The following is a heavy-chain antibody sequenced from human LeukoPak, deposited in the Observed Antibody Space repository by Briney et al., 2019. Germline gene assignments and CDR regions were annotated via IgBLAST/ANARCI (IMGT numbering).Heavy chain of an antibody. CDR3: ATSDVLRYFDHPFDP. CDR1: GYTFTSYG. Sequence: ASVKVSCKASGYTFTSYGISWVRQAPGQGLEWMGWISAYNGNTNYAQKLQGRVTMTTDTSTSTAYMELRSLRSDDTAVYYCATSDVLRYFDHPFDPRGQGTLVTVSS. J-gene: IGHJ5*02. D-gene: IGHD3-9*01. CDR2: ISAYNGNT. V-gene: IGHV1-18*01.